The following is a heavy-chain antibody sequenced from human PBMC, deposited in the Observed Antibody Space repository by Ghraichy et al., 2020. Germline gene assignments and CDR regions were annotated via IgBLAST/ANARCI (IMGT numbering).Heavy chain of an antibody. CDR3: ARSHYRDYSFVFDS. Sequence: SQTLSLTCAISGDSVSSNSVAWSWIRQSPSRGLEWLGRTYYRSKWYSDFTISVKGRVTINPDTSKNQFSLQLNSVTPEDTAVYYCARSHYRDYSFVFDSWGQGTLVTFSS. J-gene: IGHJ4*02. V-gene: IGHV6-1*01. CDR2: TYYRSKWYS. CDR1: GDSVSSNSVA. D-gene: IGHD4-17*01.